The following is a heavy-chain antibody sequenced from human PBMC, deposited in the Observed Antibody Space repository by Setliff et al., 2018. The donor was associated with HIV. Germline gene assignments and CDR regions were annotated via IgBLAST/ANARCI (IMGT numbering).Heavy chain of an antibody. CDR1: GFPFSAYS. J-gene: IGHJ3*02. CDR3: ARNTDVDSVYRPFHI. CDR2: ISSSSSSYT. Sequence: PGGSLRLSCVGSGFPFSAYSLSWVRMAPGKGLEWIAYISSSSSSYTNYADSVRGRFTISRDSAKNSLYLQMDSLRAEDTAVYYCARNTDVDSVYRPFHIWGRGTMVTVSS. V-gene: IGHV3-11*06. D-gene: IGHD1-26*01.